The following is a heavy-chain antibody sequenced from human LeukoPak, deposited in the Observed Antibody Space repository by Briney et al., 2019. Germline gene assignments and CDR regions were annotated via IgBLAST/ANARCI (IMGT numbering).Heavy chain of an antibody. V-gene: IGHV1-2*02. Sequence: ASVKVSCKASGYTFTGYYMHWVLQAPGQGLEWMGWINPNSGGTNYAQKFQGRVTMTRDTSISTAYMELSRLRSDDTAVYYCARQYYDFWSGYYNPSLRYWGQGTLVTVSS. CDR2: INPNSGGT. J-gene: IGHJ4*02. CDR3: ARQYYDFWSGYYNPSLRY. CDR1: GYTFTGYY. D-gene: IGHD3-3*01.